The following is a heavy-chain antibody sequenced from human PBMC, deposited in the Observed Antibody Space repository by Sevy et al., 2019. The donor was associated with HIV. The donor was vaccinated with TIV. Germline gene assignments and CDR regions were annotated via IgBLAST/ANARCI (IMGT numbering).Heavy chain of an antibody. CDR1: GFTFSSYD. D-gene: IGHD3-22*01. CDR3: ARAGVREDAFDI. J-gene: IGHJ3*02. Sequence: GGSLRLSCAASGFTFSSYDMHWVRQATGKGLEWVSAIGTAGDTYYPGSVKGRFTISRENAKNSLYLQMNSLRAGDTAVYYCARAGVREDAFDIWGQGTMVTVS. CDR2: IGTAGDT. V-gene: IGHV3-13*01.